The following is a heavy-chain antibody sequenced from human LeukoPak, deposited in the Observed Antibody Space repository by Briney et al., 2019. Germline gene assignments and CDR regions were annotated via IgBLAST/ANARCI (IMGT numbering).Heavy chain of an antibody. CDR1: GFTFSSYW. V-gene: IGHV4-59*01. CDR3: ARYYDSSGYYYEDY. D-gene: IGHD3-22*01. CDR2: IYYSGST. Sequence: PGGSLRLSCAASGFTFSSYWMSWIRQPPGKGLEWIGYIYYSGSTNYNPSLKSRVTISVDTSKNQFSLKLSSVTAAATAVYYCARYYDSSGYYYEDYWGQGTLVTVSS. J-gene: IGHJ4*02.